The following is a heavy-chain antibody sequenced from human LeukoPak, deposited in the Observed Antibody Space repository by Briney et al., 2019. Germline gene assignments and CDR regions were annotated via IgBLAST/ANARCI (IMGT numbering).Heavy chain of an antibody. CDR1: GYSISSGYY. CDR3: AREVTTVHFDY. V-gene: IGHV4-38-2*02. CDR2: IYYSGST. Sequence: SETLSLTCTVSGYSISSGYYWGWLRPPPGKGLEWIGSIYYSGSTYYNPSLKSRVTISVGTSKNQFSLKLSSVTAADTAVYYCAREVTTVHFDYWGQGTLVTVSS. J-gene: IGHJ4*02. D-gene: IGHD4-17*01.